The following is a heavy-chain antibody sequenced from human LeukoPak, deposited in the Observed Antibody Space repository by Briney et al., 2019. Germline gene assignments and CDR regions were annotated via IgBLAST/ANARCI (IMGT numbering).Heavy chain of an antibody. CDR2: IYTSGST. J-gene: IGHJ4*02. CDR3: AREGGQQQLVQIFDY. D-gene: IGHD6-13*01. CDR1: GGSISSGSYY. V-gene: IGHV4-61*02. Sequence: SETLSLTCTVSGGSISSGSYYWSWIRQPAGKGLEWIGRIYTSGSTNYNPSLKSRVTISVDTSKNQFSLKLSSVTAADTAVYYCAREGGQQQLVQIFDYWGQGTLVTVSS.